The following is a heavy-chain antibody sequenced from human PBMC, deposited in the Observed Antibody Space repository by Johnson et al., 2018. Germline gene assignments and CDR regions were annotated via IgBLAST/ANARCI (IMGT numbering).Heavy chain of an antibody. CDR1: GFTFGDYR. Sequence: VQLVQSGGGLVQPGGSLRLSCTASGFTFGDYRMSWFRQAPWKGLEWVGLVRSTAYGGKTEYAASVKGRFTMSRADSKSIPYLQMNSLKTEDKAVYYDTRLGYPHYYYMDVWGKGTKVTVSS. CDR2: VRSTAYGGKT. CDR3: TRLGYPHYYYMDV. J-gene: IGHJ6*03. V-gene: IGHV3-49*03. D-gene: IGHD2-15*01.